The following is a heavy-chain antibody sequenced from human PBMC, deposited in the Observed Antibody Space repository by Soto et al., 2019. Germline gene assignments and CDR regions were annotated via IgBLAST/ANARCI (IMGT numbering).Heavy chain of an antibody. V-gene: IGHV3-23*01. CDR3: AKDGYSYRYPSYFDY. CDR2: ISGSGGGT. J-gene: IGHJ4*02. Sequence: EVQLLDSGGGLVQPGGSLRLSCAASGFTFSSYAMSWVRQAPGKGLEWVSGISGSGGGTYYADSVKGRLTISRDKSKNTLDLQVNSLRAEDTAVYYCAKDGYSYRYPSYFDYWGQGALVTVSS. CDR1: GFTFSSYA. D-gene: IGHD5-18*01.